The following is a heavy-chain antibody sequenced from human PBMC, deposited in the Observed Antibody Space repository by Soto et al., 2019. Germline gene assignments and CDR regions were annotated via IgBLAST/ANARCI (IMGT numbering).Heavy chain of an antibody. D-gene: IGHD2-21*01. J-gene: IGHJ4*02. CDR3: AMDRGGVVVIATGLDY. Sequence: GGSLRLSCAASGFTFRSYAMTWVRQAPGKGLEWVSSISGSGAKTYYADSVKGRFTISRDNSKNTVYLQMNSLGAEDTAVYYCAMDRGGVVVIATGLDYWGQGTLVTVSS. V-gene: IGHV3-23*01. CDR1: GFTFRSYA. CDR2: ISGSGAKT.